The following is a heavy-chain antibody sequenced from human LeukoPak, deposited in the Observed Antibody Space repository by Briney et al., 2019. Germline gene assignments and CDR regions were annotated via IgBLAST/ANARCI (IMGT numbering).Heavy chain of an antibody. CDR1: GGTFSSYA. CDR2: IIPIFGTA. J-gene: IGHJ6*04. D-gene: IGHD3-10*01. CDR3: ARGGSGSYFSRYYYYGTDV. Sequence: WASVKVSCKASGGTFSSYAISWVRQAPGHGLEWMGGIIPIFGTANYAQKFQGRVTITADKSTSTAYMELSSLRSEDTAVYYCARGGSGSYFSRYYYYGTDVWGKGTTVTVSS. V-gene: IGHV1-69*06.